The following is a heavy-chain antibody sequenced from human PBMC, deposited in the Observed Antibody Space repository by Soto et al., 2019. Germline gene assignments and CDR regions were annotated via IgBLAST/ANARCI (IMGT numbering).Heavy chain of an antibody. CDR1: GGSISSSSYY. D-gene: IGHD6-6*01. Sequence: SETLSLTCTVSGGSISSSSYYWGWIRQPPGKGLEWIGSIYYSGSTYYNPSLKSRVTISVDTSKNQFSLKLSSVTAADTAVYYCARHPDPAIAARPTYYYGMDVWGQGTTVTVSS. V-gene: IGHV4-39*01. CDR3: ARHPDPAIAARPTYYYGMDV. J-gene: IGHJ6*02. CDR2: IYYSGST.